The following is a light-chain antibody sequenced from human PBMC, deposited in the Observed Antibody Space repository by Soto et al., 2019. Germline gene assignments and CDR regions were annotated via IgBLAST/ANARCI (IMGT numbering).Light chain of an antibody. Sequence: QSVLTQPPSVSAAPGQKVTISCSGSSSNIGSDGVSWYQQLPGTAPKLLIYDSNKRPSGIPDRFSGSKSGTSATLGITGLETGEEADYYCGTWDGGLSPHVVFGGGTKLTVL. V-gene: IGLV1-51*01. CDR3: GTWDGGLSPHVV. CDR2: DSN. CDR1: SSNIGSDG. J-gene: IGLJ2*01.